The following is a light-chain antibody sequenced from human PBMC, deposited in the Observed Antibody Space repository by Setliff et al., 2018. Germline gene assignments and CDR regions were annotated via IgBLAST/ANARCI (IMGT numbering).Light chain of an antibody. CDR1: SSDVGEYDY. CDR2: EVN. CDR3: SSYAGSNIFYV. V-gene: IGLV2-8*01. Sequence: QSALTQPPSASGSPGQSVTISCTGTSSDVGEYDYVSWYQHHPGEAPKLIIYEVNKRPSGVPDRFSGSKSGNTASLTVSGLQSDDEADYYCSSYAGSNIFYVLGTGTKVTVL. J-gene: IGLJ1*01.